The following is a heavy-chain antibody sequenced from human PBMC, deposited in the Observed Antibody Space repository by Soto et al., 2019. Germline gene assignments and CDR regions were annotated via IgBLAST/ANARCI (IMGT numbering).Heavy chain of an antibody. CDR2: IYYSGST. J-gene: IGHJ4*02. V-gene: IGHV4-30-4*01. D-gene: IGHD3-3*01. CDR3: ARAKDFWSGYDY. Sequence: PSETLSLTCTVSGGSISSGDYYWSWIRQPPGKGLEWIGYIYYSGSTYYNPSLKSRVTISVDTSKNQFSLKLSSVTAADTAVYYCARAKDFWSGYDYWGQGTLVTVSS. CDR1: GGSISSGDYY.